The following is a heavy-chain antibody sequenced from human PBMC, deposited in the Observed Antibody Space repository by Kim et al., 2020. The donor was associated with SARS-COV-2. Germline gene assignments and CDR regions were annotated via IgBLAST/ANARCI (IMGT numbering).Heavy chain of an antibody. V-gene: IGHV3-30*18. CDR1: GFTFSSYG. J-gene: IGHJ6*02. CDR2: ISYDGGRT. Sequence: GGSLRLSCAASGFTFSSYGMHWVRQAPGKGLEWVAVISYDGGRTYYADSVKGRFTISRDNSKNTLYLQMNSLRAEDTAVYYCAKERRPAEITIFGVVEAIYYYYGMDVWGQGTTVTVSS. D-gene: IGHD3-3*01. CDR3: AKERRPAEITIFGVVEAIYYYYGMDV.